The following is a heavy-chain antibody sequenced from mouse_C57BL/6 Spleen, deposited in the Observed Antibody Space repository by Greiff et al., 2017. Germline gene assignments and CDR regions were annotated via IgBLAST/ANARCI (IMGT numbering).Heavy chain of an antibody. CDR2: IHPNSGST. CDR3: ARGDDGYYEDY. CDR1: GYTFTSYW. J-gene: IGHJ2*01. V-gene: IGHV1-64*01. D-gene: IGHD2-3*01. Sequence: QVQLQQSGAELVKPGASVKLSCKASGYTFTSYWMHWVKQRPGQGLEWIGMIHPNSGSTNYNEKFKSKATLTVDKSSSTAYMQLSSLTSEDSAVYYCARGDDGYYEDYWGEGTTLTVSS.